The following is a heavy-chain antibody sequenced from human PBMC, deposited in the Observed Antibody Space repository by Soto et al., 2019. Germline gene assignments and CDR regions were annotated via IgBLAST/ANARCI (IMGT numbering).Heavy chain of an antibody. CDR3: AREVGTTFRLDY. J-gene: IGHJ4*02. D-gene: IGHD1-26*01. CDR1: GFTFSSYS. Sequence: LRLSCAASGFTFSSYSMQWVHQAPGKGLEWVAVVSNDGRVEYYADSLKGRFSISRDNSKDSVYLVMDNLTTDDTAVYYCAREVGTTFRLDYWGQGTLVTVSS. CDR2: VSNDGRVE. V-gene: IGHV3-30-3*01.